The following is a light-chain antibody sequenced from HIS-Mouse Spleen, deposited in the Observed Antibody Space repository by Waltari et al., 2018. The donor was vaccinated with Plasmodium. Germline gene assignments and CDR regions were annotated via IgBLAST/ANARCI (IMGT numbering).Light chain of an antibody. CDR3: YSTDSSGNHRV. J-gene: IGLJ3*02. CDR1: ALPKKY. V-gene: IGLV3-10*01. Sequence: SYELTQPPSVSVSPGQTARITCSGDALPKKYAYYYQQKSGQAPVLVLYEDSKRPSGIPESFSGSSLGTMATLTISGAQVEYEADYYCYSTDSSGNHRVFGGGTKLTVL. CDR2: EDS.